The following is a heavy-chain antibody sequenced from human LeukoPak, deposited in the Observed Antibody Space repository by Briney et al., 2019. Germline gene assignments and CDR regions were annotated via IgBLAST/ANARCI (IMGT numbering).Heavy chain of an antibody. V-gene: IGHV1-69*01. Sequence: SVKVSCKASGGTFSSYAISWVRQAPGQGLEWMGGIIPIFGTANYAQKFQGRVTITADESTSPAYMELSSLRSEDTAVYYCARDAKYYFDSSGYHWGQGNQVTVSS. D-gene: IGHD3-22*01. CDR1: GGTFSSYA. CDR3: ARDAKYYFDSSGYH. J-gene: IGHJ4*02. CDR2: IIPIFGTA.